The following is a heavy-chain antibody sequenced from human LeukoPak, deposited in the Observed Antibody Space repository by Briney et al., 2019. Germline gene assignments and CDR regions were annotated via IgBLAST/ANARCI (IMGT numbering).Heavy chain of an antibody. CDR1: GFTFSSYW. CDR2: INTDEIST. D-gene: IGHD6-6*01. V-gene: IGHV3-74*03. Sequence: GGSLRLSCAASGFTFSSYWMHWVRQAPGKWLVWVSRINTDEISTTYADSVKGRFTISRDNAKNTLYLQMNSLRAEDTAVYYCAREYTSSSGRAFDYWGQGTLVTVSS. J-gene: IGHJ4*02. CDR3: AREYTSSSGRAFDY.